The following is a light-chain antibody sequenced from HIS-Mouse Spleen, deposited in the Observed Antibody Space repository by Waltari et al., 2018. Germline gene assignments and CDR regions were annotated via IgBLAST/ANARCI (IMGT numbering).Light chain of an antibody. V-gene: IGLV1-44*01. J-gene: IGLJ3*02. CDR1: NSNIGSNT. Sequence: QSVLTQPPSASGTPGQRVTISCSGSNSNIGSNTVNWYQQLPGTAPKLLIYSNNQRPSWVPDRFSGSKSGTSASLAISGLQSEDAADYYCAAWDDSLNGWVFGGGTKLTVL. CDR3: AAWDDSLNGWV. CDR2: SNN.